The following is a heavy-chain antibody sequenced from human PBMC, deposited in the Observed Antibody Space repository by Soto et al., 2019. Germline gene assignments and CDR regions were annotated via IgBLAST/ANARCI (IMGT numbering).Heavy chain of an antibody. D-gene: IGHD2-2*01. V-gene: IGHV6-1*01. J-gene: IGHJ6*02. CDR3: ARVASDYQLLWGVYYYYGMDV. CDR1: GDSVSSNSAA. CDR2: TYYRSKWYN. Sequence: PSQTLSLTCAISGDSVSSNSAAWNWIRQSPSRGLEWLGRTYYRSKWYNDYAVSVKSRITINPDTSKNQFSLQLNSVTPEDTAVYYCARVASDYQLLWGVYYYYGMDVWGQGTTVTVSS.